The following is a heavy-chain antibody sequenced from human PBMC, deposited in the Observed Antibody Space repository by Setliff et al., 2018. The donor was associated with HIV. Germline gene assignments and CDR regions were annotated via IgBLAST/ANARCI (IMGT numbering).Heavy chain of an antibody. Sequence: GGPVKVSCKASGYTFTSYGMSWVRQAPGQGLEWMGWISAYNGNTHYAQKLQGRVTMTTDTSTSTAYMELRSLRSDDTAVYYCARDYYGSGSYFILDYWGPGTLVTVSS. D-gene: IGHD3-10*01. J-gene: IGHJ4*02. CDR2: ISAYNGNT. V-gene: IGHV1-18*01. CDR3: ARDYYGSGSYFILDY. CDR1: GYTFTSYG.